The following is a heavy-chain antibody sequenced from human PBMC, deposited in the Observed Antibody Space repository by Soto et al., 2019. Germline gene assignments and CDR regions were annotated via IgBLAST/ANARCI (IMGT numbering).Heavy chain of an antibody. V-gene: IGHV4-31*03. Sequence: QVQLQESGPGLVKPSQTLSLTCTVSGASITSGGYYWSWIRQLPGKGLEWIGYAYHSGVTWYTPSXQSRVGNAVXAXXXQXPLKLSSVTAADTAVYYCARVGRNYDSGVWGGYFEYWGQGTQVTVSS. CDR2: AYHSGVT. CDR3: ARVGRNYDSGVWGGYFEY. D-gene: IGHD3-22*01. CDR1: GASITSGGYY. J-gene: IGHJ4*02.